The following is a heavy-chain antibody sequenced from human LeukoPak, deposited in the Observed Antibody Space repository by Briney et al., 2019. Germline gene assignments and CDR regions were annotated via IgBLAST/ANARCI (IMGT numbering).Heavy chain of an antibody. Sequence: PSETLSLTCTVSGGSISSYYWSWIRQPPGKVLEWIGYIYYSGSTNYNPSLKSRVTISVDTSKNQFSLKLSSVTAADTAVYYCARGVVGNYYYYYYGMDVWGQGTTVTVSS. CDR3: ARGVVGNYYYYYYGMDV. V-gene: IGHV4-59*13. CDR1: GGSISSYY. CDR2: IYYSGST. D-gene: IGHD2-15*01. J-gene: IGHJ6*02.